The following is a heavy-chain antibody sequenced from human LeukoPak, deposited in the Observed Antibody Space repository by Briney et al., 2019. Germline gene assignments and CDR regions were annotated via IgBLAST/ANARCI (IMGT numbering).Heavy chain of an antibody. CDR3: AGYWNDVMVSWFDP. CDR1: GGSFSGYY. J-gene: IGHJ5*02. CDR2: IHHSGST. D-gene: IGHD1-1*01. V-gene: IGHV4-34*01. Sequence: PETLSLTCAVYGGSFSGYYWSWIRQPPGKGLEWIGEIHHSGSTNYNPSLKSRVTISVDTSKNQFSLKLSSVTAAETAVYYCAGYWNDVMVSWFDPWGQGTLVTVSS.